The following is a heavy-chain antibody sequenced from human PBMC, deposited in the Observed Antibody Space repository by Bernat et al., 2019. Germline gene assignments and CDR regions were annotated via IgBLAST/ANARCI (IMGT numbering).Heavy chain of an antibody. V-gene: IGHV1-3*04. D-gene: IGHD3-22*01. CDR2: VNKHNGQT. Sequence: QVQLVQSGAEVKKPGAPVTVSCKASGYSFISHAIYWVRQAPGQRLEWMGWVNKHNGQTTYSQKFQGRVTITRYTSANTVYMELSSLRSEDTAVYYCAREDYYARPSFGMDVWGQGATVTVSS. CDR1: GYSFISHA. J-gene: IGHJ6*02. CDR3: AREDYYARPSFGMDV.